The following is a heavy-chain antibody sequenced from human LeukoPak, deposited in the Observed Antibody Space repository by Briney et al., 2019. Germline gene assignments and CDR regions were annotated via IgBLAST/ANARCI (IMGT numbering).Heavy chain of an antibody. CDR2: IRSKVYGGAP. CDR3: ARGSGRYVMVDW. J-gene: IGHJ4*02. D-gene: IGHD6-19*01. V-gene: IGHV3-49*03. Sequence: GGSLRLSCSASGFPFGDFTMSWFRHSPGQGLEWVGFIRSKVYGGAPEHAASVAARFTISRGDSTSIAYLQMNSVQAEDTAVYYCARGSGRYVMVDWWGQGTLVTVSS. CDR1: GFPFGDFT.